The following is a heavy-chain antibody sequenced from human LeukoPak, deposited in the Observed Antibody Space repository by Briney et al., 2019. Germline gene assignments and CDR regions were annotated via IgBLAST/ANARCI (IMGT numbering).Heavy chain of an antibody. Sequence: SETLSLTRTVSGGSISSSRYFWGWIRQPPGKGLDWIGSISYTGSTYYNPSLKSRVIISVDTSKNQFSLKLSSVTAADTAVYYCARRITGTTSDSFDSWGKGTLVTVSS. V-gene: IGHV4-39*01. CDR2: ISYTGST. D-gene: IGHD1-20*01. CDR3: ARRITGTTSDSFDS. CDR1: GGSISSSRYF. J-gene: IGHJ4*02.